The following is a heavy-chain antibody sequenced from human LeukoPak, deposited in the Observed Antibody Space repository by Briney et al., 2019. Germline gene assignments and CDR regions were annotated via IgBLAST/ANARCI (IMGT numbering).Heavy chain of an antibody. V-gene: IGHV3-13*01. CDR3: ARTSTATDAFDI. CDR2: IGTAGDT. J-gene: IGHJ3*02. Sequence: GGSLRLSCAASGFTFSSYDMHWVRHATGKGLEWVSAIGTAGDTYYPGSVKGRFTISRENAKNSLYLQMNSLRAGDTAVYYCARTSTATDAFDIWGQGTMVTVSS. D-gene: IGHD2-21*02. CDR1: GFTFSSYD.